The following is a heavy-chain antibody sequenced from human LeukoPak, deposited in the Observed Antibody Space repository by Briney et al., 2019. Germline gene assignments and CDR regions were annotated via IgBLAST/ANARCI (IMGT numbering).Heavy chain of an antibody. D-gene: IGHD1-26*01. CDR2: IVVGSGNT. CDR3: AADRWVGATTFDY. CDR1: GCTFTSSA. V-gene: IGHV1-58*02. Sequence: AVKVSCKASGCTFTSSAMQWVRQARGQRLEWIGWIVVGSGNTNYAQKFQERVTITRDMSTNTAYMELSSLRSEDTAVYYCAADRWVGATTFDYWGQGTLVTVSS. J-gene: IGHJ4*02.